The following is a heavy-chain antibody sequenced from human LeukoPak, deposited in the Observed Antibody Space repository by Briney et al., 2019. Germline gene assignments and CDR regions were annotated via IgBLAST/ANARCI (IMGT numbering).Heavy chain of an antibody. D-gene: IGHD6-19*01. CDR1: LFTFSSYG. V-gene: IGHV3-23*01. Sequence: GGAPRHSRVESLFTFSSYGMHWVREALGKGLECGSGISGSVGRIYYADSVWGRFTISRDNSRNTLYLQMNSLRAEDTAVYYCAKVSSGLVRDFDYWGQGALVTVSS. J-gene: IGHJ4*02. CDR3: AKVSSGLVRDFDY. CDR2: ISGSVGRI.